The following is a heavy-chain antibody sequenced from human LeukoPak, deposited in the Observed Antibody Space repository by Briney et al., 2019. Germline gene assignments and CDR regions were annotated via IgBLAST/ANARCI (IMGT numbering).Heavy chain of an antibody. Sequence: ASVKVSCKASGYTFTGYYMHWVRQAPGQGLEWMGWINPNSGGTNYAQKFQGRVTMTRDTSISTAYMELSRLRSDDTAVYYCARAKNGDGTTYYYDSSGYSPPDYWGQGTLVTVSS. CDR3: ARAKNGDGTTYYYDSSGYSPPDY. D-gene: IGHD3-22*01. J-gene: IGHJ4*02. V-gene: IGHV1-2*02. CDR1: GYTFTGYY. CDR2: INPNSGGT.